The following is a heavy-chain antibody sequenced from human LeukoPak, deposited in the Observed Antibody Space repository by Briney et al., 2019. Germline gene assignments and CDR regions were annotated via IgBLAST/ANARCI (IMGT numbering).Heavy chain of an antibody. Sequence: PSETLSLTCTVSGGSISSGDYYWSWIRQPPGKGLEWVGYIYYSGSTNYNPSLKSRVTISVDTSKNQFSLKLMSATAADTAVYYCARNAKQWLVQEYWGQGTLVTVSS. D-gene: IGHD6-19*01. CDR3: ARNAKQWLVQEY. CDR1: GGSISSGDYY. J-gene: IGHJ4*02. CDR2: IYYSGST. V-gene: IGHV4-61*08.